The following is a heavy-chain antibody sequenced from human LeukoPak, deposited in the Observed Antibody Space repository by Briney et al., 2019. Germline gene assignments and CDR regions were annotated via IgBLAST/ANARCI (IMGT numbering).Heavy chain of an antibody. V-gene: IGHV3-30*18. J-gene: IGHJ4*02. D-gene: IGHD2-2*01. CDR3: AKGPLRGTAAAIDY. Sequence: GGSLRLSCAASGLTFSSHWMHWVRQAPGKGLGWVAVISYDGRNKHYPDSVKGRFTISRDISTDTLWLQMDSLRTEDTAVYYCAKGPLRGTAAAIDYWGQGTLVTVSS. CDR1: GLTFSSHW. CDR2: ISYDGRNK.